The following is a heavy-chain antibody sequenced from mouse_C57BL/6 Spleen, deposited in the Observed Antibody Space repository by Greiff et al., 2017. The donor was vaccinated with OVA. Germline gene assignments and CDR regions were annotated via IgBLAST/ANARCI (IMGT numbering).Heavy chain of an antibody. CDR3: TRGGTYYSNYGWFAY. D-gene: IGHD2-5*01. CDR2: IDPETGGT. J-gene: IGHJ3*01. CDR1: GYTFTDYE. Sequence: VQLQQSGAELVRPGASVTLSCKASGYTFTDYEMHWVKQTPVHGLEWIGAIDPETGGTAYNQKFKGKAILTADKSSSTAYMELRSLTSEDSAVYYCTRGGTYYSNYGWFAYWGQGTLVTVSA. V-gene: IGHV1-15*01.